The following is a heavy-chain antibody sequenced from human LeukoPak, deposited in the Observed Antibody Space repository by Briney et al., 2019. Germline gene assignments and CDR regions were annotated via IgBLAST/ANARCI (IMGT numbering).Heavy chain of an antibody. CDR1: GGSIISSSYY. Sequence: SETLSLTCTVSGGSIISSSYYWGWIRQPPGKGLEWIGTIFYTGNTYYNSSLKSRVTISLDTSKNQFSLNLSSVTAADTAVYYCARAYSSGLIDYWGQGTLVTVSS. D-gene: IGHD6-19*01. CDR2: IFYTGNT. V-gene: IGHV4-39*07. J-gene: IGHJ4*02. CDR3: ARAYSSGLIDY.